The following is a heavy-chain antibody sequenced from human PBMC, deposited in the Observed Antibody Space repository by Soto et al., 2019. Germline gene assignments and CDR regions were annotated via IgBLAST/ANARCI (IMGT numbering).Heavy chain of an antibody. CDR1: GYTFTGYY. CDR3: ARDPPNYDILTGSEPGDY. V-gene: IGHV1-2*02. D-gene: IGHD3-9*01. Sequence: ASVKVSGKASGYTFTGYYMHWVRQAPGQGLEWMGWINPDSGGTNYAQKFQGRVTMTRDTSISTAYMELSRLRSDDTAVYYCARDPPNYDILTGSEPGDYWGQGTLVTVSS. J-gene: IGHJ4*02. CDR2: INPDSGGT.